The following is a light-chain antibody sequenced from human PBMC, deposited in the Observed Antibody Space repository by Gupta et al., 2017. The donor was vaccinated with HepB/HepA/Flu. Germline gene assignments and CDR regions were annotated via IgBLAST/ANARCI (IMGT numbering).Light chain of an antibody. Sequence: QSALTQPASVSGSPGQSIAISCTGIRSDVGGDNYVSWYQQHPGKAHKLLVYGGSKRPAGVSNRFSGSKSGNTASLTSSGLQAEDEADYYCSWYMSSITYVFGTGTKVTVL. CDR3: SWYMSSITYV. CDR1: RSDVGGDNY. J-gene: IGLJ1*01. CDR2: GGS. V-gene: IGLV2-14*03.